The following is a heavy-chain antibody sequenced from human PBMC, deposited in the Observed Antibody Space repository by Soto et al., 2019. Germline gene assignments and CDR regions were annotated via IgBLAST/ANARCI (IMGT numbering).Heavy chain of an antibody. CDR1: GYTLTELS. CDR2: FDPEDGET. Sequence: ASVKVSCKVSGYTLTELSMHWVRQAPGKGLEWMGGFDPEDGETIYAQKFQGRVTMTEDTSTDTAYMELSSLRSEDTAVYYCATGRNEAGGASSLSNFDYWGQGTLVTVSS. CDR3: ATGRNEAGGASSLSNFDY. V-gene: IGHV1-24*01. D-gene: IGHD6-6*01. J-gene: IGHJ4*02.